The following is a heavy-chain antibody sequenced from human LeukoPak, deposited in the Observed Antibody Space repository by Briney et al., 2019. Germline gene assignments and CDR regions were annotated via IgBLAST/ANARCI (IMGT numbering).Heavy chain of an antibody. D-gene: IGHD3-9*01. Sequence: QPGGSLRLSCSASGFTFSSYDIHWVRQAPGKGLEYVSAISSNGDSTYYADSVKGRFTISRDNSKNTLYLQMSSLRPDDTAVYYCVTTPLVVTGLSFDYWGQGTLVTVSS. J-gene: IGHJ4*02. CDR1: GFTFSSYD. V-gene: IGHV3-64D*09. CDR3: VTTPLVVTGLSFDY. CDR2: ISSNGDST.